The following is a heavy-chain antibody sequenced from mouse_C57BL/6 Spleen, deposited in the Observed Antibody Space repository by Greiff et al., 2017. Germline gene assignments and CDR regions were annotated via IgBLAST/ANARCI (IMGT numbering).Heavy chain of an antibody. V-gene: IGHV1-81*01. CDR1: GYTFTSYG. CDR2: IYPRSGNT. D-gene: IGHD2-4*01. Sequence: VQLQQSGAELARPGASVKLSCKASGYTFTSYGISWVKQRTGQGLEWIGEIYPRSGNTYYNEKFKGKGTLTADKSSSTAYMVLRSLTSEDSAVYFCARWGDYGHYAMDYWGQGTSVTVSS. J-gene: IGHJ4*01. CDR3: ARWGDYGHYAMDY.